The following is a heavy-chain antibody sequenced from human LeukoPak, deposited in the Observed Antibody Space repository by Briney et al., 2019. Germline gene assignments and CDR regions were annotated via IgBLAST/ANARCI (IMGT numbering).Heavy chain of an antibody. CDR2: IYWNDDK. V-gene: IGHV2-5*01. J-gene: IGHJ5*02. D-gene: IGHD1-7*01. CDR1: GFSLSTSGVG. Sequence: ESGPTLVKPTQTLTLTCTFSGFSLSTSGVGVGWIRQPPGKALEWLALIYWNDDKRYSPSLKSRLTVTKDTSKNQVVLTMTNMDPVDTATYYCAHRRYNWNYLITPTRTYLYNWFDPWGQGTLVTVSS. CDR3: AHRRYNWNYLITPTRTYLYNWFDP.